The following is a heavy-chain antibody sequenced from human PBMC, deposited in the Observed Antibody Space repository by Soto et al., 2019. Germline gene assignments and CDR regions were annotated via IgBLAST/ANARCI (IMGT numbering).Heavy chain of an antibody. CDR2: INPNSGGT. CDR3: AREHGENDYYYYGMDV. D-gene: IGHD4-17*01. J-gene: IGHJ6*04. V-gene: IGHV1-2*02. Sequence: ASVKVSCKASGYTFTGYYMHWVRQAPGEGLEWMGWINPNSGGTNYAQKFQGRVTMTRDTSISTAYMELSRLRSDDTAVYYCAREHGENDYYYYGMDVWCKGTTVTVSA. CDR1: GYTFTGYY.